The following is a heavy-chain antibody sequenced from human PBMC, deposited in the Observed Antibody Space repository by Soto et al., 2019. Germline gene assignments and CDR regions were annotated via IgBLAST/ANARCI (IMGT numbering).Heavy chain of an antibody. CDR2: IYYSGST. CDR3: ARSRQPRRYYYYGMDV. V-gene: IGHV4-31*03. CDR1: GGSISSGGYY. J-gene: IGHJ6*02. Sequence: SETLSLTCTVSGGSISSGGYYWSWIRQHPGKGLEWIGYIYYSGSTYYNLSLKSRVTISVDTSKNQFSLKLSSVTAADTAVYYCARSRQPRRYYYYGMDVWGQGTTVTVSS. D-gene: IGHD6-13*01.